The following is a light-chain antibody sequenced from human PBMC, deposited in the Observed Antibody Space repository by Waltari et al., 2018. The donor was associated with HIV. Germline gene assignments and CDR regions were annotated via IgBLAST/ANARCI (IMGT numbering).Light chain of an antibody. Sequence: QPVLTQPPSASGTPGQRVIISCSGSSSNIGRHAVSWYQHLPGATPTLLIFGNNQRSSGVPDRLSGSKSATSASLAISGLRSVDEADYSCAAWDDSLDGPVFGGGTKLTVL. CDR1: SSNIGRHA. CDR2: GNN. J-gene: IGLJ2*01. V-gene: IGLV1-44*01. CDR3: AAWDDSLDGPV.